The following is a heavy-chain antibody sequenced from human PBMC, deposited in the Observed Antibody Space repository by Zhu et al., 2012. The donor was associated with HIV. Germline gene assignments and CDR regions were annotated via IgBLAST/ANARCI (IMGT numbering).Heavy chain of an antibody. Sequence: QVQLQESGPGLVKPGETLSLSCTVSGGSVINYYWTWVRQSPGKGLEWIGYIYYTGSTNYNPSLKSRVAMSVDTSGNRFSLRLNSVTAADTAVYYCARNSRFGWNGTLDHWGQGTLVTVSS. V-gene: IGHV4-59*02. CDR1: GGSVINYY. J-gene: IGHJ4*02. CDR3: ARNSRFGWNGTLDH. D-gene: IGHD3-10*01. CDR2: IYYTGST.